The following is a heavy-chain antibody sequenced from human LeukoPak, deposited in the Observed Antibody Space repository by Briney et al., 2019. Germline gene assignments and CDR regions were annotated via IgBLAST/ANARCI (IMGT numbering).Heavy chain of an antibody. J-gene: IGHJ6*02. Sequence: GGSRRLSCAASECTFTSHWMHWVRQAPGQGLVWVSRINSDGSGRSHADFVKGRFTISRDIAKNSLYLQMNSLRAEDTAVYYCARGRYYDMDVWGQGTTVTVSS. V-gene: IGHV3-74*01. CDR3: ARGRYYDMDV. CDR2: INSDGSGR. D-gene: IGHD1-14*01. CDR1: ECTFTSHW.